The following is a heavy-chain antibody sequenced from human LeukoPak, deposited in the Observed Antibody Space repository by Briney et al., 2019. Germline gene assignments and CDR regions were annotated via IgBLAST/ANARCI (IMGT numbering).Heavy chain of an antibody. V-gene: IGHV3-7*01. CDR2: IKQDGSEI. J-gene: IGHJ6*02. Sequence: TGGSLRLSCAASGFTFSNYWMNWVRQAPGKGLEWVANIKQDGSEIYYVDSVKGRFTISRDNAKNSLYLQMNSLRAEDTAVYYCARAMDVWGQGTTVTVSS. CDR1: GFTFSNYW. CDR3: ARAMDV.